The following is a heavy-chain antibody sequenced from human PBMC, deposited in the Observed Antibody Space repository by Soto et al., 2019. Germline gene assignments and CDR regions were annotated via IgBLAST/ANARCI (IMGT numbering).Heavy chain of an antibody. D-gene: IGHD3-3*01. J-gene: IGHJ6*03. Sequence: SETLSLTCTVSGGSISSYYWSWIRQPPGKGLEWIGYIYYSGSTNYNPSLKSRVTISVDTSKNQFSLKLSSVTAADTAVYYCAREVQYYDFWSGYYELSTRGKKYYYYMDVWGKGTTVTVSS. CDR2: IYYSGST. CDR1: GGSISSYY. CDR3: AREVQYYDFWSGYYELSTRGKKYYYYMDV. V-gene: IGHV4-59*01.